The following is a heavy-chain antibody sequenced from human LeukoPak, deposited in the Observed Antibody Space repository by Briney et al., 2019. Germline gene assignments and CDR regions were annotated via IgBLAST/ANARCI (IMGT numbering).Heavy chain of an antibody. CDR2: IIPIFGTA. CDR3: ARVGYDSSGYYRGYFDY. J-gene: IGHJ4*02. CDR1: GGTFSSYA. Sequence: WASVKVSCKASGGTFSSYAISWVRQAPGQGLEWMGGIIPIFGTANYAQKFQGRVTITADESTSTAYMELSSLRSEDTAVYYCARVGYDSSGYYRGYFDYWGQGTLVTVSS. D-gene: IGHD3-22*01. V-gene: IGHV1-69*13.